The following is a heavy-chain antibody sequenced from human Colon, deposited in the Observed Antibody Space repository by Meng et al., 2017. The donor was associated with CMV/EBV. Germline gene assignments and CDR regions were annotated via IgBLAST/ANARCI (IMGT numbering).Heavy chain of an antibody. CDR3: ARETRRQGEYHYFGMDV. Sequence: ASVKVSCKASDYTFTNYGISWVRQAPGQGLEWMGWMSTFNGNTYYAQKFQGRLTMTRDTSTDTACMDLRSLRFDDTAMYYCARETRRQGEYHYFGMDVWGQGTTVTVSS. J-gene: IGHJ6*02. D-gene: IGHD2-21*01. CDR2: MSTFNGNT. CDR1: DYTFTNYG. V-gene: IGHV1-18*01.